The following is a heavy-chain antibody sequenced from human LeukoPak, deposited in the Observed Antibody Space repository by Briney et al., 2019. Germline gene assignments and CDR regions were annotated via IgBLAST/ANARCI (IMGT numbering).Heavy chain of an antibody. Sequence: ASLKVSSTASGDTFTVYYIHWVRQAPGQGLGWMGWINPNSGGTNYAQKFQGRVTMTSDTSISTAYMELSGLRSDDTALYYCARDNSCSSSSCGNSYMDVWGKGTTVTVSS. CDR2: INPNSGGT. CDR1: GDTFTVYY. J-gene: IGHJ6*03. CDR3: ARDNSCSSSSCGNSYMDV. V-gene: IGHV1-2*02. D-gene: IGHD2-2*01.